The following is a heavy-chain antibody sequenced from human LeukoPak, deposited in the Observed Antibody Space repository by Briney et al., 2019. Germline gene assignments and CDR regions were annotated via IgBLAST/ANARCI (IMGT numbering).Heavy chain of an antibody. J-gene: IGHJ4*02. CDR1: GGTFSSYA. CDR2: IIPNSGGT. D-gene: IGHD3-10*01. V-gene: IGHV1-2*02. Sequence: ASVKVSCKASGGTFSSYAISWVRQAPGQGLEWMGRIIPNSGGTNYAQKFQGRVTMTRDTSISTAYMELSRLRSDDTAVYYCARDLFGSGSYYNGWGQGTLVTVSS. CDR3: ARDLFGSGSYYNG.